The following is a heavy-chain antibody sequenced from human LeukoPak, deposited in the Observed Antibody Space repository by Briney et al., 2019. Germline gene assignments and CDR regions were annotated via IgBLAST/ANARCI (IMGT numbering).Heavy chain of an antibody. Sequence: GGSLRLSWAASGFTFRNYWMSWVRQAPGTGLEWVANIKQDGSDRNYVTSVRGRFTISRDNAEGSLYLQMNSLRAEDTALYCCVRNLAVAGTCFDSWGQGTLVTASS. CDR1: GFTFRNYW. J-gene: IGHJ4*02. CDR3: VRNLAVAGTCFDS. D-gene: IGHD6-19*01. V-gene: IGHV3-7*03. CDR2: IKQDGSDR.